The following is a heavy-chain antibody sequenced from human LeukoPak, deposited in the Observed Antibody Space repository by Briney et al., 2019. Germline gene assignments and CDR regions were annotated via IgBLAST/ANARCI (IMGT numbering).Heavy chain of an antibody. CDR1: GFTFSSYG. V-gene: IGHV3-23*01. Sequence: GGTLRLSCAASGFTFSSYGMSWVRQAPGKGLEWVSAISGSGGSTYYADSVKGRFTISRDNSENTLYLQMNSLRAEDTAVYYCARCTTGKTFGSLREIKKSREIDYWGQGTLVTVSS. D-gene: IGHD1-1*01. CDR3: ARCTTGKTFGSLREIKKSREIDY. J-gene: IGHJ4*02. CDR2: ISGSGGST.